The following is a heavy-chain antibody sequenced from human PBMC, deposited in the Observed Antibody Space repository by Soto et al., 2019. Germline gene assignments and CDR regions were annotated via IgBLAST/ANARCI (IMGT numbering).Heavy chain of an antibody. D-gene: IGHD6-19*01. J-gene: IGHJ4*02. CDR1: GFTFSSYG. CDR2: IWYDGSNK. Sequence: GGSLRLSCAASGFTFSSYGMHWVRQAPGKGLEWVAVIWYDGSNKYYADSVKGRFTISRDNSKNTLYLQMNSLRAEDTAVYYCARVPDSSGWEAFDYWGQGTLVTVSS. CDR3: ARVPDSSGWEAFDY. V-gene: IGHV3-33*01.